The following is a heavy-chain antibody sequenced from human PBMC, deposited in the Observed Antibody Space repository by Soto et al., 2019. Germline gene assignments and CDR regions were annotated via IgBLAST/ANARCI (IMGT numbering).Heavy chain of an antibody. D-gene: IGHD6-13*01. Sequence: QVQLVQSGAEVKKPGSSVKVSCKASGGTFSSYAISWVRQAPGQGLEWMGGIIPIFGTANYAQKFQGRVTITADESMSTAYMELSSLRSEDTAVYYCARDEGIAAAGTYYYYGMDVWGQGTTVTVSS. CDR3: ARDEGIAAAGTYYYYGMDV. J-gene: IGHJ6*02. CDR2: IIPIFGTA. V-gene: IGHV1-69*12. CDR1: GGTFSSYA.